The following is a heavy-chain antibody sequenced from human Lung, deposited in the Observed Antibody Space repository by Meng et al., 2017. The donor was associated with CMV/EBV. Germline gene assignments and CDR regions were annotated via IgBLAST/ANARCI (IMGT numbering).Heavy chain of an antibody. CDR1: GGSISSYH. CDR3: AREGGIGGFDP. J-gene: IGHJ5*02. Sequence: QVQLQEAGPGLVQPSEPLSLPRTFAGGSISSYHWSWSRPPPGKGLGWIGNSEYSGSTNTNPSPKSRGTITVDTSKNQFPLKLRFVTAADTAVYFCAREGGIGGFDPWGQGTLVTVSS. CDR2: SEYSGST. D-gene: IGHD3-10*01. V-gene: IGHV4-59*01.